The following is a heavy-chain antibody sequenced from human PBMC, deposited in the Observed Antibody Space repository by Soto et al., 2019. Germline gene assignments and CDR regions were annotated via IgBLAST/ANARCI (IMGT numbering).Heavy chain of an antibody. J-gene: IGHJ1*01. D-gene: IGHD6-19*01. Sequence: DVQLLESGGGLVQPGGSLRLSCAASGFTFRNYAMTWVRQAPGKGLEWVSAITGSGVGTFYADSVKGRFTISRDNSKNTLFLQMNTLTPEDSAVYYCAKLPETGVAGTEYFQYWGQGTLVTVSS. CDR3: AKLPETGVAGTEYFQY. V-gene: IGHV3-23*01. CDR1: GFTFRNYA. CDR2: ITGSGVGT.